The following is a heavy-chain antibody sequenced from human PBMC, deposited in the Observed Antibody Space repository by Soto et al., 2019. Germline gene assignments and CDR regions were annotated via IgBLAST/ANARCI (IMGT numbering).Heavy chain of an antibody. D-gene: IGHD6-19*01. V-gene: IGHV4-34*01. CDR3: ARSTEYSSGLFDY. Sequence: PSETLSLTCAVYGGSFSGYYWSWIRQPPGKGLEWIGEINHSGSTNYNPSLKSRVTISVDTSKNQFSLKLSSVTAADTAVYYCARSTEYSSGLFDYWGQGTLVTVSS. CDR1: GGSFSGYY. J-gene: IGHJ4*02. CDR2: INHSGST.